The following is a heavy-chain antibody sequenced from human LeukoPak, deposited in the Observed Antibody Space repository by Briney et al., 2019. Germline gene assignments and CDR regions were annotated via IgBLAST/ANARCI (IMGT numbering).Heavy chain of an antibody. D-gene: IGHD5-18*01. CDR1: GFTFSSYA. V-gene: IGHV3-23*01. Sequence: GGSLRLSCAASGFTFSSYAMSWVRQAPGKGLEWVSAISGSGGSTYYADSVKGRFTISRDNSKNTLYLQMNSLRAEDTAVYYCAKSRNDLGYSYGTRGYYFDYWGQGTLVTVSS. J-gene: IGHJ4*02. CDR2: ISGSGGST. CDR3: AKSRNDLGYSYGTRGYYFDY.